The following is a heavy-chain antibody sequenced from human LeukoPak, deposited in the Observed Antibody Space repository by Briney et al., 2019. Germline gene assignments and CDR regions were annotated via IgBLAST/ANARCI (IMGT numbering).Heavy chain of an antibody. CDR2: IYSVGST. Sequence: PGGSLRLSCAASGFTVSSNYMSWVRQAPGKGLEWVSLIYSVGSTYYADSVKGRFIISRDNSKNTLYLQMNSLRAEDTAVYYCARVSNHYFDYWGQGTLVTVSS. V-gene: IGHV3-66*01. CDR3: ARVSNHYFDY. D-gene: IGHD1-14*01. J-gene: IGHJ4*02. CDR1: GFTVSSNY.